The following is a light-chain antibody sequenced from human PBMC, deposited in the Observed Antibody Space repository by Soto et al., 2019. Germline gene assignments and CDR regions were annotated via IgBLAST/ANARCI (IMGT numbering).Light chain of an antibody. V-gene: IGLV2-14*01. J-gene: IGLJ2*01. CDR2: EVP. CDR1: SSDVGGYNF. CDR3: RSYTSRNTLA. Sequence: QSALTQPASVSGSPGQSITISCTGTSSDVGGYNFVSWYQQHPGKAPKLMIYEVPDRPSGVSNRFSGSKSGSTASLTISGLQAEDWGDYYCRSYTSRNTLAFGGGTKLTVL.